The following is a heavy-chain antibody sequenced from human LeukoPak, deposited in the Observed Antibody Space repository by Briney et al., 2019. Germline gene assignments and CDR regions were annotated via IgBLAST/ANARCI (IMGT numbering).Heavy chain of an antibody. J-gene: IGHJ4*02. D-gene: IGHD5-24*01. Sequence: ASVTVSCKASGYTFTSYYMHWVRQAPGQGLEWMGIINPSGGSTSYAQKFQGRVTMTRDTSTSTVYMELSSLRSEDTAVYYCAREREEMATITFSYDYWGQGTLVTVSS. V-gene: IGHV1-46*01. CDR2: INPSGGST. CDR3: AREREEMATITFSYDY. CDR1: GYTFTSYY.